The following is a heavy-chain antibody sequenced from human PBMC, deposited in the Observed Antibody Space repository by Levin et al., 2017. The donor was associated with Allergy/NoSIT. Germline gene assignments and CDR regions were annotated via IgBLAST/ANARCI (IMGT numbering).Heavy chain of an antibody. D-gene: IGHD4-17*01. Sequence: GGSLRLSCAASGFTFSSYWMSWVRQAPGKGLEWVANIKQDGSEKYYVDSVKGRFTISRDNAKNSLYLQMNSLRAEDTAVYYCATYPHDYGDYFPEYFQHWGQGTLVTVSS. J-gene: IGHJ1*01. CDR1: GFTFSSYW. CDR2: IKQDGSEK. V-gene: IGHV3-7*01. CDR3: ATYPHDYGDYFPEYFQH.